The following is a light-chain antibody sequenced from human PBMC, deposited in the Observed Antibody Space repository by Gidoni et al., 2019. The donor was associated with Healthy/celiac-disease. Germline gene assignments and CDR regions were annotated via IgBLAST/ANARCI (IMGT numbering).Light chain of an antibody. J-gene: IGKJ4*01. V-gene: IGKV1-NL1*01. CDR3: QQYCSTPPLT. CDR1: QGISNS. CDR2: AAS. Sequence: DIHVSQSPPSLSASVGDRVPITSRASQGISNSLAWYQQKPGKAPKLLLYAASRLESGVPSRFSGSGSGTDYTLTISSLQPEDFAAYYCQQYCSTPPLTFXXXTKVEIK.